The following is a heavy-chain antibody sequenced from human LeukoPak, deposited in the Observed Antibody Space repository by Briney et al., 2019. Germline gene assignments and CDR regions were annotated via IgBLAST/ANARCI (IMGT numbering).Heavy chain of an antibody. CDR1: GFTFSDYG. V-gene: IGHV3-33*01. J-gene: IGHJ4*02. CDR3: ARDRTMDQGFIIGY. D-gene: IGHD3-10*01. CDR2: IWYDGSNK. Sequence: GGSLRLSCAASGFTFSDYGMHWVRQAPGKGLEWVALIWYDGSNKYYADSVKGRFTISRDNSKNTLYLQMNSLGAEDTAMYYCARDRTMDQGFIIGYWGQGTLVTVSS.